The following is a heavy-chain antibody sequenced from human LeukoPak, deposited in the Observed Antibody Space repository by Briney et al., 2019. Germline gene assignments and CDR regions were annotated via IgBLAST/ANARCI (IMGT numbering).Heavy chain of an antibody. CDR2: IKQDGSEK. CDR3: ARARYSATWTDAFDV. V-gene: IGHV3-7*01. J-gene: IGHJ3*01. CDR1: GFTFSSYW. D-gene: IGHD5-12*01. Sequence: PGGSLRLSCAASGFTFSSYWMSWVRQAPGKGREWGPNIKQDGSEKYYVDSVKGRFTISRDNAKNSLYLQMNSLRAEDTAVYYCARARYSATWTDAFDVWGQGTMVTVSS.